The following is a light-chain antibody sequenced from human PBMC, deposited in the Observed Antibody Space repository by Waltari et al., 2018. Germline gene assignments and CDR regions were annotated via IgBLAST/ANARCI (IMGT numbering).Light chain of an antibody. CDR2: GAS. Sequence: EIVLTQSPGPLSLSPGERATLPFRASQRVSHTYLTWYQQKPGQAPRLLIYGASTRATGIPDRFSGSGSGTDFTLTISRLEPEDFAVYYCQQYGSSPPLTFGPGTKVDIK. J-gene: IGKJ3*01. CDR3: QQYGSSPPLT. V-gene: IGKV3-20*01. CDR1: QRVSHTY.